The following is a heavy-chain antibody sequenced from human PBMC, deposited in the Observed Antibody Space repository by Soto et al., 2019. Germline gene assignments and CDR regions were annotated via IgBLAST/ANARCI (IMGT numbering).Heavy chain of an antibody. D-gene: IGHD6-19*01. Sequence: QVQLQESGPGLVKPSQTLSLTCTVSGGSISSGGYYWNWIRQHPGKGLEWIGYIYYIGSTYYNPSLTSRVTIPLDTSNNQFSLKLRSVTAADTAVYYCASSVFPWGQGTLVTVSS. CDR3: ASSVFP. CDR2: IYYIGST. CDR1: GGSISSGGYY. J-gene: IGHJ5*02. V-gene: IGHV4-31*03.